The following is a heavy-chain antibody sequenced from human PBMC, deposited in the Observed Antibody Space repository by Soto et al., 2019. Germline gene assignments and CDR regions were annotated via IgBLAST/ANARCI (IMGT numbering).Heavy chain of an antibody. CDR1: GDSISNSRFY. D-gene: IGHD3-22*01. CDR3: ARDFFDSSDYTTNWFDP. V-gene: IGHV4-39*01. Sequence: SETLSLTCSVSGDSISNSRFYWAWIRQPPGEGLEWIGSIYHTGNAYYNPSLKSRVTISVDTSKNQFSLKLTSVTAADAALYYCARDFFDSSDYTTNWFDPWGQGTRVTVSS. CDR2: IYHTGNA. J-gene: IGHJ5*02.